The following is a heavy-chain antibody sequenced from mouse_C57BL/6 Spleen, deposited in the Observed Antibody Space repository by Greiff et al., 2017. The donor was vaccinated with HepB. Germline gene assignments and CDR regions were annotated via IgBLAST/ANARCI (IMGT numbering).Heavy chain of an antibody. CDR3: AREEATDWYFDV. CDR2: IYPGSGNT. V-gene: IGHV1-66*01. Sequence: VQLQQSGPELVKPGASVKISCKASGYSFTSYYIHWVKQRPGQGLEWIGWIYPGSGNTTYNEKFKGKATLTADTSSSTAYMQLSSLTSEDSAVYYCAREEATDWYFDVWGTGTTVTVSS. D-gene: IGHD6-1*01. CDR1: GYSFTSYY. J-gene: IGHJ1*03.